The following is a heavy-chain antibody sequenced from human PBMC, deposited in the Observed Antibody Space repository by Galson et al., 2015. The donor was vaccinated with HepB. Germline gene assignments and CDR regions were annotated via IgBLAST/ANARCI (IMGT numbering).Heavy chain of an antibody. Sequence: SLRLSCTASGFSFSDHYMDWVRQAPGKGLEWVGRSRSKAHSYTTEYAASVKGRFTISRDVSMNSLYLQMNGLKTEDTAVYHCVRNIGGATYYWYYDFWGRGTLFPVSS. CDR3: VRNIGGATYYWYYDF. CDR1: GFSFSDHY. V-gene: IGHV3-72*01. J-gene: IGHJ2*01. D-gene: IGHD1-26*01. CDR2: SRSKAHSYTT.